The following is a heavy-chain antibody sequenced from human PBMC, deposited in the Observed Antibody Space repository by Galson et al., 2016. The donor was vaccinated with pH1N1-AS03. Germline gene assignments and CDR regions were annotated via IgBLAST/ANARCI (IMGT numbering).Heavy chain of an antibody. J-gene: IGHJ4*02. V-gene: IGHV1-69*13. Sequence: SVKVSCKASGGNFRTHPISWVRQAPGQGLEWMGGIMPVFGPAKYAQKFQGRGTISADESTSTAYMELNNLRPEDTAVYYCATDHCETSDFRGAWDYWGQGTPVTVSS. CDR1: GGNFRTHP. CDR2: IMPVFGPA. D-gene: IGHD3-22*01. CDR3: ATDHCETSDFRGAWDY.